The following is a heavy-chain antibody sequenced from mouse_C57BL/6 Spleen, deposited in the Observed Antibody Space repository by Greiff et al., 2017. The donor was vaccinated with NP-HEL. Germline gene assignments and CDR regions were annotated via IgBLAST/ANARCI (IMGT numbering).Heavy chain of an antibody. Sequence: EVQGVESGGCLVKPGGSLKLSCAASGFTFSDYGMHWVRQAPEKGLEWVAYISSGSSTIYYADTVKGRFTISRDNAKNTLFLQMTSLRSEDTAMYYCARGDYEAWFAYWGQGTLVTVSA. CDR1: GFTFSDYG. D-gene: IGHD2-4*01. CDR2: ISSGSSTI. J-gene: IGHJ3*01. CDR3: ARGDYEAWFAY. V-gene: IGHV5-17*01.